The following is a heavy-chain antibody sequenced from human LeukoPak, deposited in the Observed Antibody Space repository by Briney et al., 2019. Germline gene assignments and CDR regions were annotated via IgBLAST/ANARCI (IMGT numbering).Heavy chain of an antibody. CDR2: ISYDGSNK. J-gene: IGHJ4*02. D-gene: IGHD6-6*01. Sequence: PGGSLRLSCAASGFTFNSYSMHWVCQAPGKGLEWVAVISYDGSNKYYADSVKGRFTISRDNSKNTLYLQMNSLRTEDTAVFYCARQAARPYDYWGQGTLVTVSS. CDR1: GFTFNSYS. V-gene: IGHV3-30-3*01. CDR3: ARQAARPYDY.